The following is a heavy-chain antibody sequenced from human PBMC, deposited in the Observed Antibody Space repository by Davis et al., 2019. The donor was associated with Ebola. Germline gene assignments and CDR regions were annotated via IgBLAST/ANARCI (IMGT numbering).Heavy chain of an antibody. V-gene: IGHV1-69*13. D-gene: IGHD1-26*01. CDR2: IIPIFGTA. Sequence: SVKVSCKASGYTFTSYAISWVRQAPGQGLEWMGGIIPIFGTANYAQKFQGRVTITAEESTSTAYMELSSLRSEDTAVYYCAADLGGATLYYFDYWGQGTLVTVSS. J-gene: IGHJ4*02. CDR3: AADLGGATLYYFDY. CDR1: GYTFTSYA.